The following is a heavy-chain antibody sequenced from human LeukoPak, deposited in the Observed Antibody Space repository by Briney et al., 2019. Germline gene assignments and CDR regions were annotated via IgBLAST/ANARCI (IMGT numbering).Heavy chain of an antibody. V-gene: IGHV3-21*01. Sequence: GGSLRLSCAASGFTFNTYDMNWVRQAPGKGLEWVSSISSSSSYIYYADSVKGRFTISRDNAKNSLYLQMDSLRAEDTAVYYCARGGRWHASDMWFDPWGQGTLVTVSS. D-gene: IGHD5-24*01. J-gene: IGHJ5*02. CDR3: ARGGRWHASDMWFDP. CDR1: GFTFNTYD. CDR2: ISSSSSYI.